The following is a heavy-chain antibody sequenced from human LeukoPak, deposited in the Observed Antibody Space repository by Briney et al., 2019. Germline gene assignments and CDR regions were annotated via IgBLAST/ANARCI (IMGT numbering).Heavy chain of an antibody. Sequence: GGSLRLFCAASGFTFRSYWMSWVRQAPGKGLEWVANIKQDGSEKYYVDSVKGRFTISRDNAKNSLYLQMNSLRAEDTAVYYCAGRSMPWGQGTLVTVSS. CDR2: IKQDGSEK. J-gene: IGHJ4*02. CDR1: GFTFRSYW. D-gene: IGHD2/OR15-2a*01. V-gene: IGHV3-7*03. CDR3: AGRSMP.